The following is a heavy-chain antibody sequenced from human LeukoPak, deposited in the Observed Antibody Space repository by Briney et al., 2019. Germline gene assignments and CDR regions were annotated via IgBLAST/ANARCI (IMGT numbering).Heavy chain of an antibody. J-gene: IGHJ6*02. Sequence: GGSLRLSCAASGFTFSSFEMNWVRQAPGKGLEWVSYISSSGSTIYYADSVKGRFTISRDNAKNSLYLQMNSLRAEDTAVYYCARDLKRGYSYGYAYYYYYGMDVWGQGTTVTVSS. CDR1: GFTFSSFE. CDR3: ARDLKRGYSYGYAYYYYYGMDV. V-gene: IGHV3-48*03. CDR2: ISSSGSTI. D-gene: IGHD5-18*01.